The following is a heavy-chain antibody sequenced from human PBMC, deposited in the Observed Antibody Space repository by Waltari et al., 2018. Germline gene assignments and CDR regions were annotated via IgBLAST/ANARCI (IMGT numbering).Heavy chain of an antibody. CDR3: ARKSSTNWYFDL. D-gene: IGHD2-2*01. CDR2: IYYSGTT. V-gene: IGHV4-59*01. J-gene: IGHJ2*01. Sequence: QVQLQESGPGLVKPSETLSLICTVSGGSIHPSYWSWIRQPPGKGLEWIGFIYYSGTTNYNPSLKSRLTMSVDTSKNQFSLNLSSVTAADTAVYYCARKSSTNWYFDLWGRGTLVTVSS. CDR1: GGSIHPSY.